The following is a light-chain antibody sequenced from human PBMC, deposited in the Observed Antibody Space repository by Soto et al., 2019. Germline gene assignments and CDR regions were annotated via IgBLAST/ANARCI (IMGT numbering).Light chain of an antibody. CDR3: YSYTTSSTYV. CDR2: DVS. CDR1: SSDVGGYNY. J-gene: IGLJ1*01. Sequence: LTQPASVYGSPGQSITISCRGTSSDVGGYNYVSWYQQHPGKAPQVMIYDVSNRPSGVSNRFSGSKSGNTASLTISGLQAEDEADYYCYSYTTSSTYVFGTGTKVTVL. V-gene: IGLV2-14*01.